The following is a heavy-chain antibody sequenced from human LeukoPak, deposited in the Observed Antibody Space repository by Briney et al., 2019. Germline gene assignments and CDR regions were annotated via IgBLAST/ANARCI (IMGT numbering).Heavy chain of an antibody. CDR2: ISYDGSNK. J-gene: IGHJ4*02. CDR1: GSSFSTGA. D-gene: IGHD3-10*01. V-gene: IGHV3-30*03. Sequence: GWSQTLYCSASGSSFSTGAMQWVRQAAGTVLEWVAVISYDGSNKYYADSVKGRFTISRDNSKNTLYLQMNSLRAEDTAVYYCASLEVGSGRQWNFDYWGQGTLVTVSS. CDR3: ASLEVGSGRQWNFDY.